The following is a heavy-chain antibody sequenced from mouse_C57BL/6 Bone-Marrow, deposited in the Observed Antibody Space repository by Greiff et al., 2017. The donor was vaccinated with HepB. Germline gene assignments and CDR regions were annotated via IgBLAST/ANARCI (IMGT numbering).Heavy chain of an antibody. V-gene: IGHV1-82*01. J-gene: IGHJ2*01. CDR1: GYAFSSSW. CDR3: ARQDGGQRGVYYFDY. D-gene: IGHD3-3*01. CDR2: IYPGDGDT. Sequence: QVQLQQSGPELVKPGASVKISCKASGYAFSSSWMNWVKQRPGKGLEWIGRIYPGDGDTNYNGKFKGKATLTADKSSSTAYMQLSSLTSEDSAVYFCARQDGGQRGVYYFDYWGQGTTLTVSS.